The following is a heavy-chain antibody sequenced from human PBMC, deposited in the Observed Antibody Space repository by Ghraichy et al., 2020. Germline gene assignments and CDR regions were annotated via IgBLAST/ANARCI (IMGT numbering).Heavy chain of an antibody. D-gene: IGHD2-2*02. J-gene: IGHJ5*02. CDR1: GGSISSGGYY. CDR2: IYYSGST. CDR3: ARGGEYQLLYLWFDP. V-gene: IGHV4-31*03. Sequence: SETLSLTCTVSGGSISSGGYYWSWIRQHPGKGLEWIGYIYYSGSTYYNPSLKSRVTISVDTSKNQFSLKLSSVTAADTAVYYCARGGEYQLLYLWFDPWGQGTLVTVSS.